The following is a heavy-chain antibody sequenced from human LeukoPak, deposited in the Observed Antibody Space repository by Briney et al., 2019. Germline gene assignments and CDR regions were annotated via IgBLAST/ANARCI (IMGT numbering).Heavy chain of an antibody. D-gene: IGHD3-22*01. V-gene: IGHV4-30-4*01. Sequence: SETLSLTCTVSGVSISSGDYYWSWIRQPPGKGLEWIGYMYYSGSTYYNPSLKSRLTISLDTSKNQFSLKLSSVTTADTAVYYCARPYYYDSRIDPWGQGTLVTVSS. J-gene: IGHJ5*02. CDR3: ARPYYYDSRIDP. CDR1: GVSISSGDYY. CDR2: MYYSGST.